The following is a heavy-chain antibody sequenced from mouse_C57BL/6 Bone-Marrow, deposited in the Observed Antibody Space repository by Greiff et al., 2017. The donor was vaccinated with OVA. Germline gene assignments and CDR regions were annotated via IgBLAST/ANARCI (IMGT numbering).Heavy chain of an antibody. J-gene: IGHJ1*03. CDR1: GYTFTDYY. CDR2: IFPGSGST. V-gene: IGHV1-75*01. Sequence: VKLMESGPELVKPGASVKISCKASGYTFTDYYINWVKQRPGQGLEWIGWIFPGSGSTYYNEKFKGKATLTVDKSSSTAYMLLSSLTSEDSAVYFCARLGYGYDGDWYFDVWGTGTTVTVSS. CDR3: ARLGYGYDGDWYFDV. D-gene: IGHD2-2*01.